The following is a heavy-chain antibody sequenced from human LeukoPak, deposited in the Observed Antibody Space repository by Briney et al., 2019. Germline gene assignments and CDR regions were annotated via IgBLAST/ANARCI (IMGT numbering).Heavy chain of an antibody. D-gene: IGHD3-10*01. J-gene: IGHJ4*02. Sequence: SETLSLTCTVSGGSISRGDYYWSWIRHPPGKGLEWIGYIYYSGSTYYNPSLKSRVTISVDTSKNQFSLKLSSATAADTAVYYCARGALLWFGELDYWGQGTLVTVSS. CDR1: GGSISRGDYY. V-gene: IGHV4-30-4*01. CDR3: ARGALLWFGELDY. CDR2: IYYSGST.